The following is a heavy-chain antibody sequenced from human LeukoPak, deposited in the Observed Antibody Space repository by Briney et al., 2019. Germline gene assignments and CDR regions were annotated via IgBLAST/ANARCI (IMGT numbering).Heavy chain of an antibody. Sequence: GGSLRLSCAASEFSVGSNYMTWVRQAPGKGLEWVSLIYSGGSTYYADSVKGRFTISRDNSKNTLYLQMNSLRAEDTAVYYCAREVRIVVNGIYYYYMDVWGKGTTVTISS. J-gene: IGHJ6*03. CDR2: IYSGGST. V-gene: IGHV3-66*01. CDR1: EFSVGSNY. CDR3: AREVRIVVNGIYYYYMDV. D-gene: IGHD1-26*01.